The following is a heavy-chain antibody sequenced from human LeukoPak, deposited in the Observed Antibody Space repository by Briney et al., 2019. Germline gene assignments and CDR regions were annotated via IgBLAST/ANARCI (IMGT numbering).Heavy chain of an antibody. CDR3: ARDGGGYYASGTHYYLDY. V-gene: IGHV1-46*01. CDR2: INPSGGST. CDR1: GYTFTSYY. Sequence: ASVKVSCKASGYTFTSYYMHWVRQAPGQGLEWMGIINPSGGSTSYAQKFQGRVTMTRDTSTSTVYMELSSLRSEDTAVYYCARDGGGYYASGTHYYLDYWGQGTLVTVSS. J-gene: IGHJ4*02. D-gene: IGHD3-10*01.